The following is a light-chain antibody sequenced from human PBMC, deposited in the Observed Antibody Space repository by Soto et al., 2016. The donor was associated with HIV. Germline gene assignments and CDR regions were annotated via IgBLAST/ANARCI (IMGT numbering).Light chain of an antibody. V-gene: IGKV1-5*03. CDR1: QTINSW. J-gene: IGKJ1*01. Sequence: DIQMTQSPSTLSASVADRVTITCRASQTINSWLAWYQQKPGKAPKLLIYKASTLKSGVPSRFSGSGSGTEFTLTINSLQPDDFAIYYCQQYNGSPWTFGQGTKVEIK. CDR2: KAS. CDR3: QQYNGSPWT.